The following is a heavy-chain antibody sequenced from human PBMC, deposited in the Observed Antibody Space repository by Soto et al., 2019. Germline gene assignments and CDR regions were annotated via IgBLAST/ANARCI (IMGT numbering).Heavy chain of an antibody. CDR3: ARTTVVSGTPDFDY. J-gene: IGHJ4*02. D-gene: IGHD4-4*01. CDR1: GFTFSSFT. V-gene: IGHV3-30-3*01. Sequence: QVQLVESGGGVVPPGRSLRLSCAASGFTFSSFTMHWVRQAPGKGLEWVAVISYDDGDNKYYADSVQGRFTISRDNSKNTLYLQMNSLRPEDTAVYYCARTTVVSGTPDFDYWAQGTLVTVSS. CDR2: ISYDDGDNK.